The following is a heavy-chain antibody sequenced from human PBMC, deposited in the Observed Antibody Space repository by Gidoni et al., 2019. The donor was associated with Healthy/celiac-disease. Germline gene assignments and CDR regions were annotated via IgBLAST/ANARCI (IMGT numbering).Heavy chain of an antibody. CDR2: RSYDGRNK. V-gene: IGHV3-30*04. D-gene: IGHD3-22*01. J-gene: IGHJ4*02. CDR1: GFTFSSYA. CDR3: ARNPREDYYDSSFDY. Sequence: QVQLVESGGGVVQPGRSLRLSCAASGFTFSSYAMHWVRQAPGKGLEWVAVRSYDGRNKYYADSVKGRFTISRDNSKNTLYLQMNSLRAEDTAVYYCARNPREDYYDSSFDYWGQGTLVTVSS.